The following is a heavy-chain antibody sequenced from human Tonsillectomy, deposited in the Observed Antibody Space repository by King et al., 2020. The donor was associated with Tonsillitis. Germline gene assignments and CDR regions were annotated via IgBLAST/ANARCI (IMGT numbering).Heavy chain of an antibody. V-gene: IGHV3-72*01. CDR2: TRNKANSYTT. Sequence: VQLVESGGGLVQPGGSLRLSCAVSGFTFSDHYIDWVRQAPGKGLEWVGSTRNKANSYTTEYAASVKGRFTISRDDSKKSVYLQMNSLKTEDTAVDYCAHSRGYYDYDELDIWGQGTMVTVS. J-gene: IGHJ3*02. CDR1: GFTFSDHY. D-gene: IGHD3-22*01. CDR3: AHSRGYYDYDELDI.